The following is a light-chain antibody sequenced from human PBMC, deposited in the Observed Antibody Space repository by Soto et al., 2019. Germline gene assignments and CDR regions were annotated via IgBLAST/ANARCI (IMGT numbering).Light chain of an antibody. CDR2: GAS. CDR3: QQHHNWPWT. J-gene: IGKJ1*01. CDR1: QRVTNN. Sequence: ETVLTQSPATLSLSPGETATLSCRASQRVTNNLSWYQWKLGQPPRLLIYGASTRATGIPVRFRGSGSGTEFTLNISSLQSEDSAVYYCQQHHNWPWTFGQGTRVELK. V-gene: IGKV3-15*01.